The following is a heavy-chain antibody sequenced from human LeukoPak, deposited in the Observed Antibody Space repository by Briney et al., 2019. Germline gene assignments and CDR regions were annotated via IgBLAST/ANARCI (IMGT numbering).Heavy chain of an antibody. CDR1: GFTFSSYS. CDR2: ISTCSIYI. J-gene: IGHJ4*02. CDR3: ARGEGGRLGIDFYFDY. D-gene: IGHD7-27*01. Sequence: PGGSLRLFCAVSGFTFSSYSMHWVRQAPGKGLEWVSSISTCSIYIYYEDPVKGRFTISTNNEKKLLFLQMNTLRAEDTAVYYCARGEGGRLGIDFYFDYWGQGNLATVSA. V-gene: IGHV3-21*01.